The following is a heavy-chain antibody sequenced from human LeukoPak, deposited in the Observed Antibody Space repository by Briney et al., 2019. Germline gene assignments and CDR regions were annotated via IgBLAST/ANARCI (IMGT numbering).Heavy chain of an antibody. CDR2: ISYDGSNK. V-gene: IGHV3-30*18. Sequence: GGSLRLSCAASGFTFSSYGMHWVRQAPGKGLEWVAVISYDGSNKYYAYSVKGRFTISRDNSKNTLYLQMNSLRAEDTAVYYCAKIRPTIAAAGPFDYWGQGTLVTVSS. CDR3: AKIRPTIAAAGPFDY. J-gene: IGHJ4*02. D-gene: IGHD6-13*01. CDR1: GFTFSSYG.